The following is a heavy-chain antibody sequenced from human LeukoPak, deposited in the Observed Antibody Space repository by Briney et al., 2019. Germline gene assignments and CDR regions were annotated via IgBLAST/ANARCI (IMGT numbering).Heavy chain of an antibody. V-gene: IGHV4-59*01. CDR2: IYYSGST. CDR1: GGSMTSYY. CDR3: ARAPAGPPYYYMDV. J-gene: IGHJ6*03. Sequence: SETLSLTCSASGGSMTSYYWSWIRQPPGKGLEWIGYIYYSGSTIYSPSLRSRVTISVDTSRNQFSLKLTSVTAADTAVYHCARAPAGPPYYYMDVWGKGTTVSVSS.